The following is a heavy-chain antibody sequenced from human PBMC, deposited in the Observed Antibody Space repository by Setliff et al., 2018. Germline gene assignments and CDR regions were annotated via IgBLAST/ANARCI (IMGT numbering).Heavy chain of an antibody. CDR3: ARSCLYGGWFDP. CDR1: GYTFTGYF. D-gene: IGHD4-17*01. CDR2: INPNSGGT. Sequence: ASVKVSCKASGYTFTGYFIHWVRQAPGQGLEWMGWINPNSGGTNYAQKFQGRVTMTRDTSISTAYMELSRLRSDDTAVYSCARSCLYGGWFDPWGQGTLVTVSS. J-gene: IGHJ5*02. V-gene: IGHV1-2*02.